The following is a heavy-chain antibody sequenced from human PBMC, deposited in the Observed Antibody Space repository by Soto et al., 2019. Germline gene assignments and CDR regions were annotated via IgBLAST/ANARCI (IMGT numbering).Heavy chain of an antibody. CDR1: GYTFTSYY. D-gene: IGHD1-1*01. V-gene: IGHV1-46*01. J-gene: IGHJ5*02. Sequence: ASVKVSCKASGYTFTSYYMHWVRQAPGQGLEWMGIINPSGGSTSYAQKFQGRVTMTRDTSTSTVYMELSSLRSEDTAVYYCARDFKGWNLLNWFDPWGQGTLVTVSS. CDR2: INPSGGST. CDR3: ARDFKGWNLLNWFDP.